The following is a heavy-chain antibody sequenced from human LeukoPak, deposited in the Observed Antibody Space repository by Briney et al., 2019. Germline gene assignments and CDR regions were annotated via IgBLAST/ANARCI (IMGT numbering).Heavy chain of an antibody. CDR1: GFTFSSYG. V-gene: IGHV3-30*18. Sequence: GGSLRLSCAASGFTFSSYGMHWVRQAPGKGLEWVAVISYDGSNKYYADSVKGRFTISRDNSKNTLYLQMNSLRAEDTAVYYCAKDRGVYQPPAIGWFDPWGQGTLVTVSS. J-gene: IGHJ5*02. CDR3: AKDRGVYQPPAIGWFDP. D-gene: IGHD2-2*01. CDR2: ISYDGSNK.